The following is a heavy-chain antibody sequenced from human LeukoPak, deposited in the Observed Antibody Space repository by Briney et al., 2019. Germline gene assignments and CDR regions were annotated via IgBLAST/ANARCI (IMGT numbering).Heavy chain of an antibody. CDR1: GGSISSGGYY. D-gene: IGHD6-13*01. Sequence: PSQTLSLTCTVSGGSISSGGYYWSWIRQPPGKGLEWIGYIYHSGSTNYNPSLKSRVTISVGKSRKHFSLKLNSVTAADTAVYYCARGGSSNWTPFDYWGQGTLVTFSS. CDR3: ARGGSSNWTPFDY. CDR2: IYHSGST. J-gene: IGHJ4*02. V-gene: IGHV4-30-2*01.